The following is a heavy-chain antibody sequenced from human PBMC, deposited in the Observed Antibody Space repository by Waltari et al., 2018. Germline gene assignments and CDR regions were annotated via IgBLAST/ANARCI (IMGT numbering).Heavy chain of an antibody. CDR2: INAGNGNT. D-gene: IGHD3-10*01. CDR3: ARSITMVQGVNAFDY. V-gene: IGHV1-3*01. CDR1: GNTFTSYA. Sequence: QVQLVQSGAEVKKPGASVKVSCKASGNTFTSYAMHWVRQAPGQRLEWMGWINAGNGNTKYSQKFQGRVTITRDTSASTAYMELSSLRSEDTAVYYCARSITMVQGVNAFDYWGQGTLVTVSS. J-gene: IGHJ4*02.